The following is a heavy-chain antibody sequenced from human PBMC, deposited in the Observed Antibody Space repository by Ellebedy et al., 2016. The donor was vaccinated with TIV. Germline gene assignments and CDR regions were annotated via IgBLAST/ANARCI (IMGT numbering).Heavy chain of an antibody. CDR3: ARCVVAHAAFDI. CDR1: GFTFSTHV. Sequence: PGGSLRLSCAASGFTFSTHVIHWVRQAPGKGLEWVAVVWYDESTKNYADSVKGRFSISRDNSKNTLYLQMDSLRAEDTAMYYCARCVVAHAAFDIWGQGTMVTVSS. D-gene: IGHD2-15*01. V-gene: IGHV3-33*01. CDR2: VWYDESTK. J-gene: IGHJ3*02.